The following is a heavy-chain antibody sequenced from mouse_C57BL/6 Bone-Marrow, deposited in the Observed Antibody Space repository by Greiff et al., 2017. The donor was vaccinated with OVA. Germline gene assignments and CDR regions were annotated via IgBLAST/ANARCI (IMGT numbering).Heavy chain of an antibody. CDR1: GFTFSSYG. Sequence: EVKLMESGGDLVKPGGSLKLSCAASGFTFSSYGMSWVRQTPDKRLEWVATISSGGSYTYYPDSVKGRFTISRDNAKNTLYLQMSSLKSEDTAMYYCARTFITTVYWGQGTLVTVSA. CDR3: ARTFITTVY. CDR2: ISSGGSYT. D-gene: IGHD1-1*01. V-gene: IGHV5-6*01. J-gene: IGHJ3*01.